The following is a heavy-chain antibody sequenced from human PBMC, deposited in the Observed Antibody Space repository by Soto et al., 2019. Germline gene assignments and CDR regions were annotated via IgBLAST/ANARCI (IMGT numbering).Heavy chain of an antibody. CDR1: GVTFSSYG. D-gene: IGHD3-22*01. CDR3: TNYYDSSGYYNPPYYYGMDV. V-gene: IGHV3-30*18. Sequence: GGSLRLSCAAAGVTFSSYGIHWVRQPPGKGLEWVAVISNDGGNKFYADSVKGRFTISRDNSKNTVYLQMNSLRAEDTAVYYCTNYYDSSGYYNPPYYYGMDVWGQGTTVTVSS. CDR2: ISNDGGNK. J-gene: IGHJ6*02.